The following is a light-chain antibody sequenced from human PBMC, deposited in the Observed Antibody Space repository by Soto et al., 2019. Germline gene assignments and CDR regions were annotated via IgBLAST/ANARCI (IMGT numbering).Light chain of an antibody. J-gene: IGKJ2*01. V-gene: IGKV3-20*01. Sequence: EIVLTQTPGTRSLSPGERATLSCRASQSVSNYLAWYQQKPGQPPTLLIYGSSSRATGIPDRFSGSGSGTDFTLTISRLEPEAFAVYYCQQYGTSTRYTFGQGTKLEIK. CDR2: GSS. CDR1: QSVSNY. CDR3: QQYGTSTRYT.